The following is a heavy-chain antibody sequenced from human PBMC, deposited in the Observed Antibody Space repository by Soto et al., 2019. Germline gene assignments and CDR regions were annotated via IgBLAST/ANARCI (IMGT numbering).Heavy chain of an antibody. Sequence: GGSLRLSCAASGFTFSSYATSWVRQAPGKGLEWVSAISGSGGSTYYADSVKGRFTISRDNSKNTLYLQMNSLRAEDTAVYYCAKGIVVVPAARLDYWGQGTLVTVSS. CDR3: AKGIVVVPAARLDY. J-gene: IGHJ4*02. CDR2: ISGSGGST. V-gene: IGHV3-23*01. D-gene: IGHD2-2*01. CDR1: GFTFSSYA.